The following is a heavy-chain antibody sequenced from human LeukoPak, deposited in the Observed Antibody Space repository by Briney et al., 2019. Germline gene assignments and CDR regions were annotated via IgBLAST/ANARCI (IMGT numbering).Heavy chain of an antibody. V-gene: IGHV1-69*01. J-gene: IGHJ6*02. CDR1: GGTFSSYA. CDR3: ARDDRLGTVTTYYYGMDV. CDR2: IIPIFGTA. D-gene: IGHD4-17*01. Sequence: SVKVSCKASGGTFSSYAISWVRQAPGQGLEWVGGIIPIFGTANYAQKFQGRVTITADESTSTAYMELSSLRSEDTAVYYCARDDRLGTVTTYYYGMDVWGQGTTVTVSS.